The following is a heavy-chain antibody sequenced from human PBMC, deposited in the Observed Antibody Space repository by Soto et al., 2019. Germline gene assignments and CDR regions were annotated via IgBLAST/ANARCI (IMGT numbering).Heavy chain of an antibody. CDR2: VKSKTDGGTT. CDR1: GFPITSAY. CDR3: TTERSGTFPN. Sequence: GGSLRLSCAASGFPITSAYINWVRQAPGKGLEWVGLVKSKTDGGTTEYAAPVRGRFTISRHESENTVYLQMNSLNTEDTALYYCTTERSGTFPNWGQGTLVTVSS. D-gene: IGHD3-10*01. J-gene: IGHJ4*02. V-gene: IGHV3-15*07.